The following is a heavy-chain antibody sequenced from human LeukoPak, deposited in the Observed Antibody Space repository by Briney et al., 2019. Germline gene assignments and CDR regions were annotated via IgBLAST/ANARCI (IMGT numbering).Heavy chain of an antibody. D-gene: IGHD6-19*01. CDR1: GFTFSSYA. J-gene: IGHJ5*02. CDR3: AKIPYSSGWVQNWFDP. V-gene: IGHV3-23*01. CDR2: ISGSGGST. Sequence: GGPLRLSCAASGFTFSSYAMSWVRQAPGKGLEWVSAISGSGGSTNYADSVKGRFTISRDNSKNTLYLQMNSLRAEDTAVYYCAKIPYSSGWVQNWFDPWGQGTLVTVSS.